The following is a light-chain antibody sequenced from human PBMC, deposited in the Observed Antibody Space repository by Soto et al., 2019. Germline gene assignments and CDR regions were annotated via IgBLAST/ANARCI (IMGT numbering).Light chain of an antibody. CDR2: DVG. V-gene: IGLV2-14*03. J-gene: IGLJ3*02. Sequence: QSALTQPASVSGSPGQSITISCTGTSSDVGDYNYVSWYQQHPGEAPKLMLFDVGNRPSGVSNRFSGSKSGNTASLTISGLQAEDEAHYYCSSYTTSSPWVFGGGTKLTVL. CDR3: SSYTTSSPWV. CDR1: SSDVGDYNY.